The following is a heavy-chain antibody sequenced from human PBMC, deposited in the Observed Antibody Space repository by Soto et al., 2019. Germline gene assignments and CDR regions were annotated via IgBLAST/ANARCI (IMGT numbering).Heavy chain of an antibody. CDR2: ISSSSSYI. V-gene: IGHV3-21*01. CDR3: ARELGYCSSTSCSNYYYYGMDV. J-gene: IGHJ6*02. CDR1: GFTFSSYS. Sequence: AGGSLRLSCAASGFTFSSYSMNWVRQAPGKGLEWVSSISSSSSYIYYADSVKGRFTISRDNAKNSLYLQMNSLRAEDTAVYYCARELGYCSSTSCSNYYYYGMDVWGQGTTVTVSS. D-gene: IGHD2-2*01.